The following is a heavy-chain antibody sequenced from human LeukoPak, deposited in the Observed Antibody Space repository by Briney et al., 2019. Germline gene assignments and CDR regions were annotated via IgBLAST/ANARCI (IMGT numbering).Heavy chain of an antibody. CDR1: GGTFSSYA. D-gene: IGHD4-17*01. Sequence: ASVKVSCKASGGTFSSYAISWVRQVPGQGLEWMGRIIPILGIANYAQKFQGRVTITADKSTSTAYMELSSLRSEDAAVYYCAGGAVTTRKYYFDYWGQGTLVTVSS. CDR3: AGGAVTTRKYYFDY. V-gene: IGHV1-69*04. J-gene: IGHJ4*02. CDR2: IIPILGIA.